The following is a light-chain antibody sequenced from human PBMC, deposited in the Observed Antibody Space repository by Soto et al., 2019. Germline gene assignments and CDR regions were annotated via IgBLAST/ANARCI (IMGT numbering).Light chain of an antibody. CDR2: GNS. Sequence: QSVLTQPPSVSGAPGQRVTISCTGSRSNIGAGFDVHWYQQLPGTAPKLLIYGNSNRPSGVPDRFSGSKSGTSASLAITGLQAEDEADYYCQSYDSSLSGWVFGVGTKVTVL. CDR1: RSNIGAGFD. J-gene: IGLJ3*02. V-gene: IGLV1-40*01. CDR3: QSYDSSLSGWV.